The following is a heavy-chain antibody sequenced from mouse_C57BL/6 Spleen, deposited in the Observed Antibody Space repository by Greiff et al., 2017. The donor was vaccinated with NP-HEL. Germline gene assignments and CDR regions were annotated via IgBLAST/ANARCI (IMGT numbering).Heavy chain of an antibody. Sequence: VHLVESGAELVKPGASVKISCKASGYAFSSYWMNWVKQRPGKGLEWIGQIYPGDGDTNYNGKFKGKATLTADKSSSTAYMQLSSLTSEDSAVYFCASYSSGYQGAMDYWGQGTSVTVSS. D-gene: IGHD3-2*02. J-gene: IGHJ4*01. V-gene: IGHV1-80*01. CDR2: IYPGDGDT. CDR3: ASYSSGYQGAMDY. CDR1: GYAFSSYW.